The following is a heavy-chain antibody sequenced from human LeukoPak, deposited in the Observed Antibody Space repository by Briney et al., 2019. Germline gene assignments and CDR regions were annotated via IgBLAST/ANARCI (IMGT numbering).Heavy chain of an antibody. CDR2: IYYSGST. V-gene: IGHV4-39*07. J-gene: IGHJ4*02. CDR3: AKDSSGWGPIDY. D-gene: IGHD6-19*01. CDR1: GGSISSSSYY. Sequence: SETLSLTCTVSGGSISSSSYYWGWIRQPPGKGLEWIGSIYYSGSTYYNPSLKSRVTISVDTSKNQFSLKLSSVTAADTAVYYCAKDSSGWGPIDYWGQGTLVTVSS.